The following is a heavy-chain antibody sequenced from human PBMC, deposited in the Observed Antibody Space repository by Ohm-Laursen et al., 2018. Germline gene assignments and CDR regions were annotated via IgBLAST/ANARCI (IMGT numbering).Heavy chain of an antibody. CDR3: ARAPQQLLTEGDDY. V-gene: IGHV3-21*01. CDR1: GFTFDDYA. CDR2: ISSSSSYI. J-gene: IGHJ4*02. Sequence: SLRLSCAASGFTFDDYAMHWVRQAPGKGLEWVSSISSSSSYIYYADSVKGRFTISRDNAKNSLYLQMNSLRAEDTAVYYCARAPQQLLTEGDDYWGQGTLVTVSS. D-gene: IGHD2-2*01.